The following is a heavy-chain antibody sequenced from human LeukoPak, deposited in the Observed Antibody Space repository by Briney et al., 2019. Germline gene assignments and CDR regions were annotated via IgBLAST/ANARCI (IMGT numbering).Heavy chain of an antibody. D-gene: IGHD1-1*01. V-gene: IGHV3-7*01. J-gene: IGHJ5*02. CDR2: IKPDGSEK. Sequence: PGGSLRLPCEASGFTFSDYWMTWVRQAPGKGLVWVANIKPDGSEKYYVDSVKGRSTVSRDNAKKSMSLQMHGLRAEDTAVYYCARIFTQQLDPAHNWFDPWGQGTLVTVSS. CDR3: ARIFTQQLDPAHNWFDP. CDR1: GFTFSDYW.